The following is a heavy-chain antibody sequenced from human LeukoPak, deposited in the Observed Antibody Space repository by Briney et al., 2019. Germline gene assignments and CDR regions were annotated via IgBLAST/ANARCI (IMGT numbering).Heavy chain of an antibody. CDR1: GGSFSGYY. CDR2: INRGGDT. CDR3: ARDLQTGRAKYYYYYGMDV. Sequence: SETLSLTCAVYGGSFSGYYWSWIRQPPGKGLEWIGEINRGGDTAYNPSLKSRVTMSLDTSKKQFSLQLNSVTAADTAVYYCARDLQTGRAKYYYYYGMDVWGQGTTVTVSS. D-gene: IGHD4-11*01. V-gene: IGHV4-34*01. J-gene: IGHJ6*02.